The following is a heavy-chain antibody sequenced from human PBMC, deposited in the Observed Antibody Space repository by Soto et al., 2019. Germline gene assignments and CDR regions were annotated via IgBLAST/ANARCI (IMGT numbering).Heavy chain of an antibody. D-gene: IGHD6-13*01. CDR1: GFTFSSYA. Sequence: QVQLVESGGGVVQPGRSLRLSCAASGFTFSSYAMHWGRQAPGKGLEWVAVISYDGSNKYYAESVKGRFTISRDNSKNTLYLQMNSLRAEDTAVYYCARDRIYSSSWHDYWGQGTLVTVSS. CDR3: ARDRIYSSSWHDY. CDR2: ISYDGSNK. V-gene: IGHV3-30-3*01. J-gene: IGHJ4*02.